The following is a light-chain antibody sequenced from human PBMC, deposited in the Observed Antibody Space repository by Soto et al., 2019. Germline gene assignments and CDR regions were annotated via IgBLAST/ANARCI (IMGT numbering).Light chain of an antibody. J-gene: IGKJ5*01. Sequence: EIVLTQSPGTLSLSPGERATLSCRASQTFTTSSLAWYQQKPGQAPRLLISGASNRATGIPDRFSGSGSGTDFTLTISSLEPEDFAVYYCQQRSNWITFGQGTRLEIK. CDR2: GAS. CDR3: QQRSNWIT. V-gene: IGKV3D-20*02. CDR1: QTFTTSS.